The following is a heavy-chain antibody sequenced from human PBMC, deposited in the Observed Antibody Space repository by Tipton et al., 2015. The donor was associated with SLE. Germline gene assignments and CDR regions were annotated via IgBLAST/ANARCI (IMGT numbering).Heavy chain of an antibody. CDR2: INHSGST. CDR3: ATQIKDYGGNSGWYFDL. CDR1: GGSISSSRYY. J-gene: IGHJ2*01. Sequence: TLSLTCTVSGGSISSSRYYWSWIRQPPGKGLEWIGEINHSGSTNYNPSLKSRVTISVDTSKNQFSLKLSSVTAADTAVYYCATQIKDYGGNSGWYFDLWGRGTLVTVSS. D-gene: IGHD4-23*01. V-gene: IGHV4-39*07.